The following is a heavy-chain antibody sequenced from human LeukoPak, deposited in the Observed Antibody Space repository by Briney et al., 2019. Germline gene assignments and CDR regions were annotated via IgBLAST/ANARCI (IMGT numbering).Heavy chain of an antibody. D-gene: IGHD2-15*01. CDR3: ARDVGYCDGGTCYRYDY. CDR2: IYYSGST. CDR1: GGSISSYY. Sequence: SETLSLTCTVSGGSISSYYRSWIRQPPGKGLEWIGYIYYSGSTNYNPSLKSRVTISVDTSKNQFSLKLNSVSAADTAVYYCARDVGYCDGGTCYRYDYWGQGTLVTVSS. V-gene: IGHV4-59*01. J-gene: IGHJ4*02.